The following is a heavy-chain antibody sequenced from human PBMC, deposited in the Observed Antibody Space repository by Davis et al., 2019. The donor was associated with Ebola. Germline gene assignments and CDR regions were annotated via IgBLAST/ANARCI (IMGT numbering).Heavy chain of an antibody. CDR2: IYYSGST. CDR1: GGSISSYY. J-gene: IGHJ5*02. D-gene: IGHD3-3*01. Sequence: SETLSLTCTVSGGSISSYYWSWIRQPLGKGLEWIGYIYYSGSTNYNPSLKSRVTISVDTSKNQFSLKLSSVTAADTAVYYCARVDYDFWSGYYTGNWFDPWGQGTLVTVSS. CDR3: ARVDYDFWSGYYTGNWFDP. V-gene: IGHV4-59*01.